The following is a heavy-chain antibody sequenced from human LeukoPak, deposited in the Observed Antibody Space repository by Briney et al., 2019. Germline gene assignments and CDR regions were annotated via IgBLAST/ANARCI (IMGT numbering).Heavy chain of an antibody. CDR3: ARTVEQLDAFDI. V-gene: IGHV4-30-2*01. Sequence: SETLSLTCAVSGGSISSGGYSWSWIRQPPGKGLEWIGYIYHSGSTYYSPSLKSRVTISVDRSKNQFSLKLSSVTAADTAVYYCARTVEQLDAFDIWGQGTMVTVSS. J-gene: IGHJ3*02. CDR1: GGSISSGGYS. D-gene: IGHD6-6*01. CDR2: IYHSGST.